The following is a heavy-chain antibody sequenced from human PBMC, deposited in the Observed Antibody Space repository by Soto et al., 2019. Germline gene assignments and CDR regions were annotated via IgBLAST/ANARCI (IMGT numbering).Heavy chain of an antibody. J-gene: IGHJ4*02. V-gene: IGHV3-33*01. CDR3: ASEGYSYGYSPAFFVA. D-gene: IGHD5-18*01. CDR2: IWYDGSNK. CDR1: GFTISSYG. Sequence: SLRLSCAASGFTISSYGMHWVRQAPGKGLEWVAVIWYDGSNKYYADSVKGRFTISRDNSKNTLYLQMNSLRAEDTAVYYCASEGYSYGYSPAFFVARGQGPLVTVS.